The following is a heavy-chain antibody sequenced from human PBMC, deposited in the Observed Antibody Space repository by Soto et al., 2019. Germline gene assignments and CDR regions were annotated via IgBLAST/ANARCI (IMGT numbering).Heavy chain of an antibody. Sequence: QVTLKESGPVLVQPTETLTLTCTVSGFSLSNARMGVSWIRQPPGKALEWLAHIFSNDEKSYSTSLKSRLTISKDTSKSQVVLTMTNMDPVDTATYYCARAYCSGGSCYSDYWGQGTLVTVSS. J-gene: IGHJ4*02. D-gene: IGHD2-15*01. CDR2: IFSNDEK. CDR1: GFSLSNARMG. CDR3: ARAYCSGGSCYSDY. V-gene: IGHV2-26*01.